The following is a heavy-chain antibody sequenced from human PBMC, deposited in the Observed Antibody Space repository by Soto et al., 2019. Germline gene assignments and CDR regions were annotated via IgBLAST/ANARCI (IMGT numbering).Heavy chain of an antibody. CDR2: ISYDGSNK. CDR1: GFTFSSYG. Sequence: GGSLRLSCAASGFTFSSYGMHWVRQAPGKGLEWVAVISYDGSNKYYADSVKGRFTISRDNSKNTLYLQMNSLRAEDTAVYYCAKESLGSGYDWGSFDYWGQGTLVTVSS. CDR3: AKESLGSGYDWGSFDY. V-gene: IGHV3-30*18. D-gene: IGHD5-12*01. J-gene: IGHJ4*02.